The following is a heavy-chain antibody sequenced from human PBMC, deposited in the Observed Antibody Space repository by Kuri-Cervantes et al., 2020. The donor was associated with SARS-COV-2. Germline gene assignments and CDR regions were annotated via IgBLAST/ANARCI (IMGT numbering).Heavy chain of an antibody. CDR1: GFTFSSYE. D-gene: IGHD1-1*01. CDR2: ISSSGTTI. CDR3: ARDSGSIPGTGNNHFDY. V-gene: IGHV3-48*03. Sequence: GESLKISCAASGFTFSSYEMNWVRQAPGKGLEWISYISSSGTTISYADSVKDRCTISRDNAKNSLYLQMNSLRAEDTAIYYCARDSGSIPGTGNNHFDYWGQGTLVTVSS. J-gene: IGHJ4*02.